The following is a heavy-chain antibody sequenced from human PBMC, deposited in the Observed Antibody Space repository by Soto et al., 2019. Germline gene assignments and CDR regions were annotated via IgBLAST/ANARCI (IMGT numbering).Heavy chain of an antibody. Sequence: GASVKVSCKASGYTFTNFGISWVRQAPGQGLEWMGWISAYNGNTNYAQKFQGRVTMTTDTSTSTAYMELSSLRSEDTAVYYCARDKWAFGITIFGVPLGYFDYWGQGTLVTVSS. V-gene: IGHV1-18*01. J-gene: IGHJ4*02. CDR2: ISAYNGNT. D-gene: IGHD3-3*01. CDR3: ARDKWAFGITIFGVPLGYFDY. CDR1: GYTFTNFG.